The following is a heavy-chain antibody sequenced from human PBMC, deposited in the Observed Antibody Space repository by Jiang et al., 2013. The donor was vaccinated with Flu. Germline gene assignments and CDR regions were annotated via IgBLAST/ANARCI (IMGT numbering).Heavy chain of an antibody. J-gene: IGHJ6*02. V-gene: IGHV4-59*13. Sequence: KPSETLSLTCSVSGGSISSYYWSWIRQPPGKGLEWIGCVYYSGSTKYNPSLKSRVTISTDTSKNQFSLKLSSVTAADTAVYYCARDRVLVGDTNYYYGMDVWGQGTTVTVSS. CDR1: GGSISSYY. CDR3: ARDRVLVGDTNYYYGMDV. CDR2: VYYSGST. D-gene: IGHD2-15*01.